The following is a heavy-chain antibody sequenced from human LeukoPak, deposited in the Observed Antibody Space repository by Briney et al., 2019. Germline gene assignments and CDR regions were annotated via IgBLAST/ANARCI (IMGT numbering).Heavy chain of an antibody. CDR1: GFTFSSYG. CDR2: ISYDGSNK. J-gene: IGHJ6*03. CDR3: ARYGGSGWYRPYYYYYYMDV. D-gene: IGHD6-19*01. V-gene: IGHV3-30*03. Sequence: GGSLRLSCAASGFTFSSYGMHWVRQAPGKGLEWVAVISYDGSNKYYVDSVKGRFTISRDNAKNSLYLQMNSLRAEDTAVYYCARYGGSGWYRPYYYYYYMDVWGKGTTVTISS.